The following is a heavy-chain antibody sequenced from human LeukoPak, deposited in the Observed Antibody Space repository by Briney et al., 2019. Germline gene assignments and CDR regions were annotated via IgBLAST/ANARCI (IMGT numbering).Heavy chain of an antibody. CDR1: GYTFTSYG. D-gene: IGHD3-22*01. Sequence: ASVKVSCKASGYTFTSYGISWVRQAPGQGLEWMGWISAYNGNTNYAQKLQGRVTMTTDTSTSTAYMELRSLRSDDTAVYYCARALGEDYDSSGYYYYMDVWGKGTTVTASS. CDR3: ARALGEDYDSSGYYYYMDV. V-gene: IGHV1-18*01. CDR2: ISAYNGNT. J-gene: IGHJ6*03.